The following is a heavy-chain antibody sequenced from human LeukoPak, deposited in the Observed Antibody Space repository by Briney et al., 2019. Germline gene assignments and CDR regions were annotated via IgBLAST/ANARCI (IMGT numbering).Heavy chain of an antibody. CDR2: ISGSGGST. V-gene: IGHV3-23*01. D-gene: IGHD3-22*01. Sequence: GGSLRLSCAASGFTFSSYAMSWVRQAPGKGLEWVSAISGSGGSTYYADSVKGRFTISRDNSKNTLYLQMNSLRAEDTAVYYCAKFRPIVYDSSGYLDYWGQGTLVTVSS. J-gene: IGHJ4*02. CDR3: AKFRPIVYDSSGYLDY. CDR1: GFTFSSYA.